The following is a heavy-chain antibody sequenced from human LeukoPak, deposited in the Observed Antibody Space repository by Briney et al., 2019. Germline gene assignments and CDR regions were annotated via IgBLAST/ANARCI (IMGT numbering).Heavy chain of an antibody. CDR2: ISSSSSYT. CDR1: GIPFSDYY. CDR3: AVGTAADF. Sequence: GGSLRLSCVVSGIPFSDYYMNWMRQAPGKGLEWISYISSSSSYTDYADSVKGRSTISRDNAKSALYLQLNSLRLEDTAVYYCAVGTAADFWGQGTLVTVSS. J-gene: IGHJ4*02. V-gene: IGHV3-11*03. D-gene: IGHD6-13*01.